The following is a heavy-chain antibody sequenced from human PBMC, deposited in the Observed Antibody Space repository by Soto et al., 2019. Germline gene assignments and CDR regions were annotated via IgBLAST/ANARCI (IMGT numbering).Heavy chain of an antibody. D-gene: IGHD2-2*01. Sequence: SGPTLVNPTQTLTLTCTFSGFSLSTSGMCVRWIRQPPGKALEWLALIDWDDDKYYSTSLKTRLTISKDTSKNQVVLTMTNMDPVDTATYYCARILGLPEDVVVPAARPYYYYYGMDVWGQGTTVTVS. CDR1: GFSLSTSGMC. V-gene: IGHV2-70*01. J-gene: IGHJ6*02. CDR2: IDWDDDK. CDR3: ARILGLPEDVVVPAARPYYYYYGMDV.